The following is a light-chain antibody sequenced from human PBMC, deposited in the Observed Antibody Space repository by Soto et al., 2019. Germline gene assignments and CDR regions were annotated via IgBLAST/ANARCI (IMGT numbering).Light chain of an antibody. CDR1: QDINNY. CDR2: DAS. CDR3: QQSAKLRRS. J-gene: IGKJ4*01. V-gene: IGKV1-33*01. Sequence: DVQMTQSPSSLSASVGDRVTITCQASQDINNYLNWYQQKPGKAPKLLIYDASNLERGVPSRFNGSRSWTDFTFPLASLQPEDIATYYCQQSAKLRRSVDGGTKVDIK.